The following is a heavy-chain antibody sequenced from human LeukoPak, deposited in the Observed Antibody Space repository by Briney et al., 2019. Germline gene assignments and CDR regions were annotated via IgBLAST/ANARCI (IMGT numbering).Heavy chain of an antibody. D-gene: IGHD2-21*02. CDR3: ASLYRLLKEE. Sequence: GGSLRLSCAASGFTFSSYGMSWVRQAPGKGLEWVSSISSSSSYIYYADSVKGRFTISRDNAKNSLYLQMNSLRAEDAAVYYCASLYRLLKEEWGQGTLVTVSS. V-gene: IGHV3-21*01. J-gene: IGHJ4*02. CDR2: ISSSSSYI. CDR1: GFTFSSYG.